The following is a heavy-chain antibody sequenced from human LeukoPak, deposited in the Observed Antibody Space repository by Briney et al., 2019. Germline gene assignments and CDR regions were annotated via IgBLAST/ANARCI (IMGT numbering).Heavy chain of an antibody. J-gene: IGHJ4*02. CDR2: ISSSSSTI. V-gene: IGHV3-48*01. Sequence: GGSLRLSCAASGFTFSSYSMNWVRQAPGKGLEWVSYISSSSSTIYYADSVKGRFTISRDNAKSSLYLQMNSLRAEDTAVYYCARDILLWFGELPDYWGQGTLVTVSS. D-gene: IGHD3-10*01. CDR3: ARDILLWFGELPDY. CDR1: GFTFSSYS.